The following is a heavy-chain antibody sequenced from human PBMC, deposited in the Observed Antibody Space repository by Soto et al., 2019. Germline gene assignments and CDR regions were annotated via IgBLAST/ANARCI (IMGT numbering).Heavy chain of an antibody. CDR1: GGSISSGGYY. Sequence: SGTLSLTCTVSGGSISSGGYYWSWIRQHPGKGLEWIGYIYYSGSTYYNPSLKSRVTISADTSKNQFSLKLSSVTAADTVVYYCARETVIIANFFDYWGQGTLVTVSS. CDR2: IYYSGST. J-gene: IGHJ4*02. CDR3: ARETVIIANFFDY. V-gene: IGHV4-31*03. D-gene: IGHD3-10*01.